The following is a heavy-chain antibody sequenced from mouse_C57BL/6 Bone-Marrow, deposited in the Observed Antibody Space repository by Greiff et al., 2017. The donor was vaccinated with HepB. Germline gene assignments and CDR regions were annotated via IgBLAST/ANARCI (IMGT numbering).Heavy chain of an antibody. V-gene: IGHV1-81*01. J-gene: IGHJ2*01. CDR2: IYPRSGKT. Sequence: VQRVESGAELARPGASVKLSCKASGYTFTSYGISWVKQRTGQGLEWIGEIYPRSGKTYYNEKFKGKATLTADKSSSTAYMELRSLTSEDSAVYFCAREREFITTGNFDYWGQGTTLTVSS. CDR1: GYTFTSYG. D-gene: IGHD1-1*01. CDR3: AREREFITTGNFDY.